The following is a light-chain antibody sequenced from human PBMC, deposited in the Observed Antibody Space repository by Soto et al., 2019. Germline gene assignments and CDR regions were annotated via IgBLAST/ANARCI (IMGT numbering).Light chain of an antibody. V-gene: IGKV3-15*01. J-gene: IGKJ1*01. CDR2: GAS. CDR1: QSVSSD. CDR3: QQYNNWPGT. Sequence: EIVMAQYQARLSVSPGERATLSCRASQSVSSDLAWYQQKPGQAPRLLIHGASTRATGIPARFSGSGSGTESTLTISSLRSEDFAVYSCQQYNNWPGTFGQGTKVEI.